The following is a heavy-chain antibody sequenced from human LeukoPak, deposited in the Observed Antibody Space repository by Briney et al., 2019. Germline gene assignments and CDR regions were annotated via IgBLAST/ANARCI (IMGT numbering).Heavy chain of an antibody. CDR1: GGTISSYY. Sequence: PSETLSLTCTVSGGTISSYYWSWIRQPPGKGLEWIGYIYYSGSTNYNPSLKSRVTISVDTSKNQFSLKLSSVTAADTAVYYCARRTVTRYYRSGSYTNWFDPWGQGTLVTVSS. CDR2: IYYSGST. V-gene: IGHV4-59*01. D-gene: IGHD3-10*01. J-gene: IGHJ5*02. CDR3: ARRTVTRYYRSGSYTNWFDP.